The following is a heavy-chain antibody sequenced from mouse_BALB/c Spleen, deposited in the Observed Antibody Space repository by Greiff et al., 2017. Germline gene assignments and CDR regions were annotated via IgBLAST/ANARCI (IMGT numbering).Heavy chain of an antibody. V-gene: IGHV3-2*02. CDR2: ISYSGST. CDR3: ARGLLRRYAMDY. J-gene: IGHJ4*01. CDR1: GYSITSDYA. D-gene: IGHD1-1*01. Sequence: EVQRVESGPGLVKPSQSLSLTCTVTGYSITSDYAWNWIRQFPGNKLEWMGYISYSGSTSYNPSLKSRISITRDTSKNQFFLQLNSVTTEDTATYYCARGLLRRYAMDYWGQGTSVTVSS.